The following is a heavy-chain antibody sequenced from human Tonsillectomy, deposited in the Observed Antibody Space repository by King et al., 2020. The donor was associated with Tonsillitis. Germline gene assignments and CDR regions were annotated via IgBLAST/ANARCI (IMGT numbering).Heavy chain of an antibody. CDR1: GFTFSSYA. CDR3: ARVPLSYGLDDAFDI. D-gene: IGHD5-18*01. CDR2: ISYDGSNK. Sequence: VQLVQSGGGVVQPGRSLRLSCAASGFTFSSYAMHWVRQAPGKGLEWVAVISYDGSNKYYADSVKGRFTISRDNSKNTLYLQMNSLRAEDTAVYYCARVPLSYGLDDAFDIWGQGTMVTVSS. V-gene: IGHV3-30*01. J-gene: IGHJ3*02.